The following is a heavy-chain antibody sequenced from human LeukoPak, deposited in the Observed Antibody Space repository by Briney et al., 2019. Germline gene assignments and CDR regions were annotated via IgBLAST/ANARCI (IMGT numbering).Heavy chain of an antibody. D-gene: IGHD2/OR15-2a*01. Sequence: SETLSLTCTVSGGSISSYYWSWIRQPPGKGLEWIGYIYYSGSTNYNPSLKSRVTISVDTSKNQFSLKLSSVTAADTAVYYCARALSLDYMDVWGKGTTVTVSS. CDR2: IYYSGST. CDR1: GGSISSYY. V-gene: IGHV4-59*01. J-gene: IGHJ6*03. CDR3: ARALSLDYMDV.